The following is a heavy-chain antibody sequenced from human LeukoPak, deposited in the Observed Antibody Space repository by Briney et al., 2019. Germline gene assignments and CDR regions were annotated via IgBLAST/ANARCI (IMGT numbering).Heavy chain of an antibody. CDR2: IYYSGST. D-gene: IGHD3-22*01. CDR3: AREDDSSGYYYAPLDY. Sequence: SETLSLTCTVSGGSISSYYWSWIRQPPGKGLEWIGYIYYSGSTNYNPSLESRVTISVDTSNNQFSLNLSSVTAADTAVCYCAREDDSSGYYYAPLDYWGQGTLVTVSS. J-gene: IGHJ4*02. CDR1: GGSISSYY. V-gene: IGHV4-59*01.